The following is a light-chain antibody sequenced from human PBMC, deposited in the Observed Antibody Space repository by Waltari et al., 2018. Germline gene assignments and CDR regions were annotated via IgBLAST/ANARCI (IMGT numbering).Light chain of an antibody. CDR2: WAS. J-gene: IGKJ2*01. CDR3: QQYYSTPYT. CDR1: KSVLYSSNNKNY. Sequence: DIVMTQSPDSLAVSLGVRATIHCKSSKSVLYSSNNKNYLAWYQQKPGQPPKLLIYWASTREFGVPDRFSGSGSGTDFTLTISSLQAEDVAVYYCQQYYSTPYTFGQGTKLEIK. V-gene: IGKV4-1*01.